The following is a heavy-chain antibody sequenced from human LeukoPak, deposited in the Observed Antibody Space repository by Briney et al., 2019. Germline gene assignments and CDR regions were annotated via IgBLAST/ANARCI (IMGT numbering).Heavy chain of an antibody. CDR3: AKDDAWGRYKD. CDR2: ISPSGGIT. V-gene: IGHV3-23*01. D-gene: IGHD3-16*01. CDR1: GFTFSSHG. J-gene: IGHJ1*01. Sequence: GGSLRLSCAASGFTFSSHGMNWVRQAPGKGLEWVSGISPSGGITYYTDSVKGRFTISRDNSKNAVSLQMNSLRGEDTAVYYCAKDDAWGRYKDWGQGTLVTVSS.